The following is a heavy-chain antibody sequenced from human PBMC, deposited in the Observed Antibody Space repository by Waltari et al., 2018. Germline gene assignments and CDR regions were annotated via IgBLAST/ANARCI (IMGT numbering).Heavy chain of an antibody. V-gene: IGHV3-23*01. CDR2: ISPGSGVT. CDR3: LRRWFVS. J-gene: IGHJ5*01. Sequence: EVQLLESRGGLVQPGGSLRRSCAAPGRTFTRLCMSWVRQAPRTGLEWVSAISPGSGVTYYADSVKGLFTISRDNSKGALYLQMNSLRAEDTAVYYCLRRWFVSWGQGTLVIVSS. CDR1: GRTFTRLC.